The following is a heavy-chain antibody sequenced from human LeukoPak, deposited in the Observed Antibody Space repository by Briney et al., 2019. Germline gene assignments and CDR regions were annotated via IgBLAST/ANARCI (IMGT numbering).Heavy chain of an antibody. J-gene: IGHJ1*01. CDR3: ARVEYCSGGSCRYFQH. CDR1: GFTFSSYS. Sequence: GGSLRLSCAASGFTFSSYSMNWVRQAPGKGLEWVSSISSSSSYIYYADSVKGRFTISRDNAKNSLYLQMNSLRAEDTAVYYRARVEYCSGGSCRYFQHWGQGTLVTVSS. V-gene: IGHV3-21*01. CDR2: ISSSSSYI. D-gene: IGHD2-15*01.